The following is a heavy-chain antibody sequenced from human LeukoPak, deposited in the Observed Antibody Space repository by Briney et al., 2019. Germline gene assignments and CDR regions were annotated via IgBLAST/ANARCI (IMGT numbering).Heavy chain of an antibody. CDR2: ISSNGDNT. CDR1: GFTFSTNV. CDR3: VRGTGY. V-gene: IGHV3-64D*06. Sequence: PGGSLRLSCSVSGFTFSTNVMHWVRQAPGKGREYVSAISSNGDNTYYADSVKGRFTISRDNSNNTLYLQMSSLRADDTAVYYCVRGTGYWGQGTLVTVPS. J-gene: IGHJ4*02.